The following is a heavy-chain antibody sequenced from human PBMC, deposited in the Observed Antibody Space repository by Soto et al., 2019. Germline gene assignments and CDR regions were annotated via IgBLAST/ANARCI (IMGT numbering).Heavy chain of an antibody. CDR2: IFHSGIT. CDR3: AKDQHYDSRGGGYYFDY. CDR1: GGSISSSNW. V-gene: IGHV4-4*02. J-gene: IGHJ4*02. D-gene: IGHD3-22*01. Sequence: QVQLQESGPGLVKPSGTLSLTCAVSGGSISSSNWWSWVRQTPGKGLEWIGEIFHSGITNYNPSLTRRVTISVDTSQNQFSLKLSPVTAADTAVYYCAKDQHYDSRGGGYYFDYWGQGTLVTVSA.